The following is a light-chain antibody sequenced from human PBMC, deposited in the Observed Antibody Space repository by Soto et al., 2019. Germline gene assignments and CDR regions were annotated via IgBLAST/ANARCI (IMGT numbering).Light chain of an antibody. V-gene: IGKV3-20*01. CDR1: QSVGTY. J-gene: IGKJ4*01. CDR3: QQYGRSLLT. CDR2: GAS. Sequence: EIGCIHSTSTLSLSPGERSNLHRRASQSVGTYLAWYQQKPGQAPRLLIYGASTRATGIPDRFSGSGSGTDFTLTISRLEPEDFAVYYCQQYGRSLLTFGGGTKVDIK.